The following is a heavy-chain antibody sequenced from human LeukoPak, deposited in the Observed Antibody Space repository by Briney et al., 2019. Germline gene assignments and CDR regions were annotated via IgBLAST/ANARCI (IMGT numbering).Heavy chain of an antibody. V-gene: IGHV1-2*02. Sequence: ASVKVSCKASGYPFTGYFMHWVRQAPGQGLEWMGWINPHSGDTNYAQQFQGRVTMTRDTSISTAYMDLNRLRSDDTAVYYCARAVAGIDYWGQGTLVTVSS. CDR2: INPHSGDT. CDR3: ARAVAGIDY. D-gene: IGHD6-19*01. J-gene: IGHJ4*02. CDR1: GYPFTGYF.